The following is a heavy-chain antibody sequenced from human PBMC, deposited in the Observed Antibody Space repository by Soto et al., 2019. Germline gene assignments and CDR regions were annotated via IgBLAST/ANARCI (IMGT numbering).Heavy chain of an antibody. V-gene: IGHV3-21*01. CDR2: ISSSTAPL. Sequence: GGSPKLSSLASGYTLNRYPITWVGLSPEKGLEWVSSISSSTAPLYYADSVQGRFTISRDEAKDSLHLQMDNLRADDTAIYYCARGSLVRAHYPRYCGQGT. J-gene: IGHJ4*02. CDR3: ARGSLVRAHYPRY. D-gene: IGHD3-10*01. CDR1: GYTLNRYP.